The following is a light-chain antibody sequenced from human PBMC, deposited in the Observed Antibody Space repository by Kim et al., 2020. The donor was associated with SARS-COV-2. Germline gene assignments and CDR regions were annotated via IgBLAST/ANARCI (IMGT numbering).Light chain of an antibody. Sequence: VSPGDTVTLSCRASETVKTNLAWYQQKPGQAPRLLIYGASTRATDIPARFSGSGSGTEFSLTISSLQSEDFAVYYCEQYGKWPLTFGGGTKVDIK. V-gene: IGKV3-15*01. CDR2: GAS. J-gene: IGKJ4*01. CDR3: EQYGKWPLT. CDR1: ETVKTN.